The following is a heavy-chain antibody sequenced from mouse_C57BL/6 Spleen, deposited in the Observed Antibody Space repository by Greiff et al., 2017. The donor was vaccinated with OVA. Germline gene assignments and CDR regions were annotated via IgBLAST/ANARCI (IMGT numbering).Heavy chain of an antibody. CDR3: ARTTVVGDYYAMDY. D-gene: IGHD1-1*01. CDR2: INPSTGGT. J-gene: IGHJ4*01. Sequence: EVQLVESGPELVKPGASVKISCKASGYSFTGYYMNWVKQSPEKSLEWIGEINPSTGGTTYNQKFKAKATLTVDKSSSTAYMQLKSLTSEDSAVYYCARTTVVGDYYAMDYWGQGTSVTVSS. CDR1: GYSFTGYY. V-gene: IGHV1-42*01.